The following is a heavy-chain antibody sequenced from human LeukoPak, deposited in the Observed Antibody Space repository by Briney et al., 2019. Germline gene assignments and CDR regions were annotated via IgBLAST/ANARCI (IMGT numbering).Heavy chain of an antibody. V-gene: IGHV4-38-2*02. CDR2: ISHTGST. CDR1: GYSISNGYN. CDR3: ARTYINFSNYFDP. D-gene: IGHD4-11*01. J-gene: IGHJ5*02. Sequence: SETLSLTCTVSGYSISNGYNWGWVRQPPGKGLECIGSISHTGSTYYNPSLESRVTISLDTSNNQFSLELSSVTAADTAVYYCARTYINFSNYFDPWGQGSRVSVS.